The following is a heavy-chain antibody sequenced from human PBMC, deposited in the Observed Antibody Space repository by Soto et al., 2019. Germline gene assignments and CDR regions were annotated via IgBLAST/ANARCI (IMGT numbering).Heavy chain of an antibody. CDR2: IKQDGSEK. J-gene: IGHJ6*02. CDR3: ARDQYYSNYLYYYYGMDV. V-gene: IGHV3-7*03. Sequence: EGALRVSCAASGFTFSSYWMSWVRQAPGKGLEWVANIKQDGSEKYYVDSVKGRFAISRDNAKNSLYLQMNGLRAEDTAVYYCARDQYYSNYLYYYYGMDVWRPGSTFTVSS. D-gene: IGHD4-4*01. CDR1: GFTFSSYW.